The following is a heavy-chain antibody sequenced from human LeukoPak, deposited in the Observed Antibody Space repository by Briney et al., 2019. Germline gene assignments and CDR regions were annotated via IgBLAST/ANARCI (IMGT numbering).Heavy chain of an antibody. CDR1: GFTFSSYS. V-gene: IGHV3-21*01. D-gene: IGHD2-2*01. Sequence: GGSLRLSCAASGFTFSSYSMNWVRQAPGKGLEWVSSISSSSSYIYYADSVKGRFTISRDNAKNSLYLQMNSLRAEDTAVYYCVRDHVYCSSISCYGFDYWGQGTLVTVSS. CDR2: ISSSSSYI. J-gene: IGHJ4*02. CDR3: VRDHVYCSSISCYGFDY.